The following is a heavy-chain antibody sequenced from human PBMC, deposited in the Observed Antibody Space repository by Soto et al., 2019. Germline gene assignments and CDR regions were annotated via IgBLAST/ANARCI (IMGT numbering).Heavy chain of an antibody. CDR1: GYSFTAYW. CDR2: IDPSDSYV. J-gene: IGHJ4*02. Sequence: GESLKIPCQASGYSFTAYWITWVRQMPGEGLEWMATIDPSDSYVDYSPSFRGHVTFSVDRSITTVYLQRNSLKASDSAMYFCTRRASSSFYHFDFWGQGALVTVSS. CDR3: TRRASSSFYHFDF. V-gene: IGHV5-10-1*01. D-gene: IGHD2-2*01.